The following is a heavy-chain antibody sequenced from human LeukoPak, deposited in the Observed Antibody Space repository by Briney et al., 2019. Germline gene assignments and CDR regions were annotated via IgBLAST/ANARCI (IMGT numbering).Heavy chain of an antibody. Sequence: GGSLRLSCAASGFTFSPYAMSWVRQAPGKGLEWVSSISGSGSSTSYADSVKGLFTISRDNSKNTLDLQMNSLRAEDTAIYYCAKGSLRLGELSSWTLDYWGQGTLVTVSS. V-gene: IGHV3-23*01. D-gene: IGHD3-16*02. CDR3: AKGSLRLGELSSWTLDY. J-gene: IGHJ4*02. CDR2: ISGSGSST. CDR1: GFTFSPYA.